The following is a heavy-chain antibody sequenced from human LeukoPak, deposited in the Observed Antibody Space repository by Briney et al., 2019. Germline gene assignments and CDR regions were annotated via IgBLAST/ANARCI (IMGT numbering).Heavy chain of an antibody. D-gene: IGHD3-10*02. CDR2: ISTSGSTT. CDR3: ARGALHVFDY. Sequence: PGGSLRLSCAASGFTFSDYEINWVRQAPGKGLEWVWCISTSGSTTYYADSVKRRFTISRDNAKNSLFLQMNTLTAEDTAVYYCARGALHVFDYWGQGTPVTVSS. V-gene: IGHV3-48*03. CDR1: GFTFSDYE. J-gene: IGHJ4*02.